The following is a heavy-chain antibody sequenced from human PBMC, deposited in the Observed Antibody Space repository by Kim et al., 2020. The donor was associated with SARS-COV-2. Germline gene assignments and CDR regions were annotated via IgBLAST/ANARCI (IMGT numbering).Heavy chain of an antibody. CDR1: GYTFTSYD. Sequence: ASVKVSCKASGYTFTSYDINWVRQATGQGLEWMGWMNPNSGNTGYTQKFQGRVTMTRNTSISTAYMELSSLRSEDTAVYYCGSLHSSGRGYYFDYWGQGTLVTVSS. J-gene: IGHJ4*02. D-gene: IGHD6-19*01. CDR3: GSLHSSGRGYYFDY. V-gene: IGHV1-8*01. CDR2: MNPNSGNT.